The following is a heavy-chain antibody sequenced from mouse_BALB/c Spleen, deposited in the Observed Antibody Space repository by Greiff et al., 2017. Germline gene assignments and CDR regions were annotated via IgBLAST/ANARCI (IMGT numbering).Heavy chain of an antibody. CDR2: ISSGGSYT. CDR3: ARAYYGNYVRFAY. Sequence: EVKLQESGGGLVKPGGSLKLSCAASGFTFSSYAMSWVRQSPEKRLEWVAEISSGGSYTYYPDTVTGRFTISRDNAKNTLYLEMSSLRSEDTAMYYCARAYYGNYVRFAYWGQGTLVTVSA. V-gene: IGHV5-9-4*01. D-gene: IGHD2-10*01. J-gene: IGHJ3*01. CDR1: GFTFSSYA.